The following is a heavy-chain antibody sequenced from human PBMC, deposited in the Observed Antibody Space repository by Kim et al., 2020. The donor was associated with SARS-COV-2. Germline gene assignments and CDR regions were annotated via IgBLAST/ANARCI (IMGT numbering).Heavy chain of an antibody. V-gene: IGHV4-39*02. CDR2: MYSGGDT. Sequence: SETLSLTCSVSGGSISASSYYWAWIRQPPGKGLEWIGSMYSGGDTYYNSSLKSRVTMSVDTYKNEISLTQTSATASDTAVYYCASEWYYGAGRPFVGFDP. CDR1: GGSISASSYY. D-gene: IGHD3-10*01. CDR3: ASEWYYGAGRPFVGFDP. J-gene: IGHJ5*02.